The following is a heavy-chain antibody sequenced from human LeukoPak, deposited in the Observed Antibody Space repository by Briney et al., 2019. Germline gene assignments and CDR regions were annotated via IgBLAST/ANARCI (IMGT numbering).Heavy chain of an antibody. J-gene: IGHJ1*01. CDR3: ARAPTPRHYYDSSGYYYGSEYFQH. CDR1: GGTFSSYA. D-gene: IGHD3-22*01. V-gene: IGHV1-69*01. CDR2: IIPIFGTA. Sequence: SVKVSCKASGGTFSSYAISWVRQAPGQGLEWMGGIIPIFGTANYAQKFQGRVTITADESTSTAYMELSSLRSEDTAVYYCARAPTPRHYYDSSGYYYGSEYFQHWGQGTLVTVSS.